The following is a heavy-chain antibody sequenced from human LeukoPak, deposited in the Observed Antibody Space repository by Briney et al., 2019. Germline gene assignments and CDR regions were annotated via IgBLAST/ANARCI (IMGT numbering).Heavy chain of an antibody. Sequence: SETLSLTCTVSGGSIRSDIYYWGWIRQPPGKGLEWIGSIYYSGSTDYNPSLKSRVTISVDTSRNQFSLNLSSVTAADTAVYYCARHLQYSFYYYMDVWGKGTTVTVSS. J-gene: IGHJ6*03. CDR1: GGSIRSDIYY. V-gene: IGHV4-39*01. D-gene: IGHD4-11*01. CDR2: IYYSGST. CDR3: ARHLQYSFYYYMDV.